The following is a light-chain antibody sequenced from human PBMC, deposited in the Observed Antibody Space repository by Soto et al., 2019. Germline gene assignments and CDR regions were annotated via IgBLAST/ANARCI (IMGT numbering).Light chain of an antibody. CDR3: QQYNSWLWT. CDR1: QSVSNN. Sequence: EIVLTQSPGTLSLSPGERATLSCRASQSVSNNYLAWYQQKPGQAPRLLIYGASTRATGIPARFSGSGSGTEFTLTISSLQSEDSAVYYCQQYNSWLWTFGQGTKVDIK. J-gene: IGKJ1*01. V-gene: IGKV3-15*01. CDR2: GAS.